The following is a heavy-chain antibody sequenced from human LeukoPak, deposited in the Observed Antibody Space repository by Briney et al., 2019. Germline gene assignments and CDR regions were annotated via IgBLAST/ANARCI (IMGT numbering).Heavy chain of an antibody. V-gene: IGHV4-4*07. CDR1: GGSISSYY. Sequence: SETLSLTCTVSGGSISSYYWSWIRQPAGKGLEWIGRIYTSGSTNYNPSLKSRVTISVDTSKNQFSPKLSSVTAADTAVYYCARVQLWSPYYYYGMDVWGKGTTVTVSS. D-gene: IGHD5-18*01. J-gene: IGHJ6*04. CDR2: IYTSGST. CDR3: ARVQLWSPYYYYGMDV.